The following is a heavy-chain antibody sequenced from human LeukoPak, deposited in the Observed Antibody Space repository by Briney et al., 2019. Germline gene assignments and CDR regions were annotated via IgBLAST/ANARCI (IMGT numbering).Heavy chain of an antibody. V-gene: IGHV4-30-2*01. D-gene: IGHD6-13*01. CDR1: GGSISSGTYS. CDR3: ARGVAAAGTPSDY. CDR2: IYHSGST. Sequence: SETLSLTCAVSGGSISSGTYSWNWIRQPPGKGLEWIGYIYHSGSTYSNPSLKSRVTISVDRSNNQISLKLNSVTAADTAVYYCARGVAAAGTPSDYWGQGTLVTVSS. J-gene: IGHJ4*02.